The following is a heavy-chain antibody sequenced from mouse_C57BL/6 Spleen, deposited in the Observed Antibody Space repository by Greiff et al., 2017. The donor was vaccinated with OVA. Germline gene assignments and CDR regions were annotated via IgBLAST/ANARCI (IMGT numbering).Heavy chain of an antibody. CDR1: GYTFTEYT. CDR3: ARHEEGNYYYGSSYYFDY. J-gene: IGHJ2*01. CDR2: FYPGSGSI. D-gene: IGHD1-1*01. V-gene: IGHV1-62-2*01. Sequence: VKLMESGAELVKPGASVKLSCKASGYTFTEYTIHWVKQRSGQGLEWIGWFYPGSGSIKYNEKFKDKATLTADKSSSTVYMELSRLTSEDSAVYFCARHEEGNYYYGSSYYFDYWGQGTTLTVSS.